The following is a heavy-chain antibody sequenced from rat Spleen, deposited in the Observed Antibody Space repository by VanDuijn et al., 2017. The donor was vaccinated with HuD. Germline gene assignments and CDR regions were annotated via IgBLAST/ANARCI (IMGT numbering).Heavy chain of an antibody. Sequence: EVQLVESGGGLVQPGGSLKLSCAASGFTFRNYGMAWVRQTLTRGLEWVAFINIGGGDTYYRDSVKGRFTISRDNAKNTQYLQMDSLRSEETATYYCARLGITLGAGHWFAYWGQGTLVTVSS. D-gene: IGHD1-2*01. V-gene: IGHV5S14*01. J-gene: IGHJ3*01. CDR3: ARLGITLGAGHWFAY. CDR1: GFTFRNYG. CDR2: INIGGGDT.